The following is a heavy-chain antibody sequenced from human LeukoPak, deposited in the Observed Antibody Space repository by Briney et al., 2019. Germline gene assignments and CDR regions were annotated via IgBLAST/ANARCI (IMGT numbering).Heavy chain of an antibody. J-gene: IGHJ5*02. V-gene: IGHV1-18*04. CDR2: ISAYNGNT. Sequence: ASVKVSCKASGYTFTSYGISWVRQAPGQGLDWMGWISAYNGNTNYAQKLQGRVTMTTDTSTSTAYMELGSLRSDDTAVYYCARDEGYDILTGYYNVFWFDPWGQGTLVTVSS. CDR3: ARDEGYDILTGYYNVFWFDP. CDR1: GYTFTSYG. D-gene: IGHD3-9*01.